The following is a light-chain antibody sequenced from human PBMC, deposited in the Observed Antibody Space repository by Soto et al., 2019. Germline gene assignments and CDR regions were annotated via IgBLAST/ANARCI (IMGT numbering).Light chain of an antibody. V-gene: IGLV1-47*01. J-gene: IGLJ2*01. CDR2: RNN. CDR1: SSNIGSNY. Sequence: QSALTQPPSASGTPGQRVTISCSGSSSNIGSNYVYWYQQLPGTAPKLLIYRNNQRPSGVPDRFSGSKSGTSASLAISGLRSEDEAEYYCAAWDDSLSGLFGGGTKLTVL. CDR3: AAWDDSLSGL.